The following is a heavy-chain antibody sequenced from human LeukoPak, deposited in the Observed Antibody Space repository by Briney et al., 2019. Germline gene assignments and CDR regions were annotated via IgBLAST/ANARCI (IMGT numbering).Heavy chain of an antibody. J-gene: IGHJ4*02. CDR2: IYYSGST. Sequence: SETLSLTCTVSGGSISSGVYYWSWIRQPPGKGLEWIGYIYYSGSTYYNPSLKSRVTISVDTSKNQFSLKLSSVTAADTAVYYCARESNKVVRGVIITHAFDYWGQGTLVTVSS. CDR1: GGSISSGVYY. V-gene: IGHV4-30-4*08. D-gene: IGHD3-10*01. CDR3: ARESNKVVRGVIITHAFDY.